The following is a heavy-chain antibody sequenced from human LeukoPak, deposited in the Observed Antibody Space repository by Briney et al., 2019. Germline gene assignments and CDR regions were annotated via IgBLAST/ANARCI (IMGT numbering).Heavy chain of an antibody. CDR2: ISSSSSYI. V-gene: IGHV3-21*01. J-gene: IGHJ4*02. CDR3: ARDRGTYYCSGGSCYSEAFDY. Sequence: GGSLRLSCAASGFTFSSYSMNWVRQAPGKGLEWVSSISSSSSYIYYADSVKGRFTIPRDNAKNSLYLQMNSLRAEDTAVYYCARDRGTYYCSGGSCYSEAFDYWGQGTLVTVSS. D-gene: IGHD2-15*01. CDR1: GFTFSSYS.